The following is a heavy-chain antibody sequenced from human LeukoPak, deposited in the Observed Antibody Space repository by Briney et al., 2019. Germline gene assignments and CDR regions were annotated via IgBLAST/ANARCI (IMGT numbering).Heavy chain of an antibody. J-gene: IGHJ4*02. CDR1: GFTVSSNY. D-gene: IGHD2-21*01. V-gene: IGHV3-53*01. Sequence: SGGSLRLSCTVSGFTVSSNYMTWIRQAPGERLEWVSIVYSGGDTYYADSVKGRFTMSRDNSKNMLYLQMNSLRAEDTAVYYCARVEIPWSFDYWGQGTLVTVSS. CDR2: VYSGGDT. CDR3: ARVEIPWSFDY.